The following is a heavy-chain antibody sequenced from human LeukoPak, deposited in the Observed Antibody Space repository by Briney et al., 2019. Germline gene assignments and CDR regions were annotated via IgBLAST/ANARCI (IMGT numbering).Heavy chain of an antibody. J-gene: IGHJ5*02. CDR1: GFTVSGNY. CDR2: ISGSGGST. Sequence: GGSLRLSCAVSGFTVSGNYMSWVRQAPGKGLEWVSAISGSGGSTYYADSVKGRFTISRDNSKNTLYLQMNSLRAEDTAVYYCAKDNQVKTNWFDPWGQGTLVTVSS. V-gene: IGHV3-23*01. CDR3: AKDNQVKTNWFDP. D-gene: IGHD1-14*01.